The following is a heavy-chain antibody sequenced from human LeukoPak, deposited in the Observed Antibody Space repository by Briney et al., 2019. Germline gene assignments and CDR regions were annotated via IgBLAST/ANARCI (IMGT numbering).Heavy chain of an antibody. J-gene: IGHJ4*02. CDR1: GYTFTSYA. CDR2: INTNTGNP. D-gene: IGHD1-26*01. V-gene: IGHV7-4-1*02. Sequence: ASVKVSCKASGYTFTSYAMNWVRQAPGQGLEWMGWINTNTGNPTYAQGFTGRFVFSLDTSVSTAYPQISSLKAEDTAVYYCARDLELVGATSNVNYWGQGTLVTVSS. CDR3: ARDLELVGATSNVNY.